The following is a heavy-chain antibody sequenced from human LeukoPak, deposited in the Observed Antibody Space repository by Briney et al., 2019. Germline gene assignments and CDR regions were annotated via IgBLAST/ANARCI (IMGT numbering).Heavy chain of an antibody. CDR2: IYYSGST. CDR3: ARHAINSVMFDY. CDR1: GGSISGSY. D-gene: IGHD3-16*01. V-gene: IGHV4-59*08. Sequence: SETLSLTCTVSGGSISGSYWSWIRQPPGKGLEWIGYIYYSGSTNYNPSLGSRVTISVDTSKNQFSLKLSSATAADTAVYFCARHAINSVMFDYWGQGTLVTVSS. J-gene: IGHJ4*02.